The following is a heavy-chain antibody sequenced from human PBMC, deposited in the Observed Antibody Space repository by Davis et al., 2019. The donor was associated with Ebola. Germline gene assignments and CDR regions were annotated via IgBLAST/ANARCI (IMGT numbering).Heavy chain of an antibody. CDR2: SETSETNFNA. CDR1: GLISSNHV. J-gene: IGHJ4*02. Sequence: PAGSLRLSCEISGLISSNHVMYWVRQASGKGLEWIPASETSETNFNANYADSVKGRFTIIRDNSRNTVFLQMNSLKVEDTDLYYCAIIGVRRSGDYWGQGTPVTVSS. V-gene: IGHV3-23*05. CDR3: AIIGVRRSGDY. D-gene: IGHD7-27*01.